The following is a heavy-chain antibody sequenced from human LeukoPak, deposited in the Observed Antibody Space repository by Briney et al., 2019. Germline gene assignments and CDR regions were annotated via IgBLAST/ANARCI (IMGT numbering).Heavy chain of an antibody. CDR1: GFTFSTYA. V-gene: IGHV3-30*04. D-gene: IGHD3-22*01. J-gene: IGHJ4*02. CDR3: ARDAYYYDGSGPPPY. CDR2: ISYDGSNK. Sequence: PGGSLRLSCAASGFTFSTYAMHWVRQAPGKGLEWVAVISYDGSNKYYADSVKGRFTISRDNSKNTLYLQMNSLRAEDTAVYYCARDAYYYDGSGPPPYWGQGTLVTVSS.